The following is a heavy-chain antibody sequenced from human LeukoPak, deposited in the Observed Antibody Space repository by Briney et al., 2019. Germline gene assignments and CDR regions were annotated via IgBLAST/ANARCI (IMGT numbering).Heavy chain of an antibody. Sequence: PSETLSLTCTVSGGSITSYYWSWIRQPPGKGLEWIGYLFHSGTRRYNPSLKSRVTISADTTKNQIFLTVNSTTAADTAVYYCARRRGWKQQLVYFDYWGQGTLATVSS. J-gene: IGHJ4*02. CDR2: LFHSGTR. D-gene: IGHD6-13*01. CDR1: GGSITSYY. CDR3: ARRRGWKQQLVYFDY. V-gene: IGHV4-59*08.